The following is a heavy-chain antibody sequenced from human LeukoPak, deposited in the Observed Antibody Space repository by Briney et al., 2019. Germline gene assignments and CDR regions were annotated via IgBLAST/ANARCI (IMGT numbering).Heavy chain of an antibody. CDR3: GYSSGTYYDY. CDR2: IKSKTDGETT. Sequence: GESLRLSCAASGFTFSNAWMSWVRQAPGKGLEWVGRIKSKTDGETTDYVAPVKGRFTISRDDSKNTLSLQMNSLKTEDTAVYYCGYSSGTYYDYWGQGTLVTVSS. V-gene: IGHV3-15*01. J-gene: IGHJ4*02. D-gene: IGHD3-22*01. CDR1: GFTFSNAW.